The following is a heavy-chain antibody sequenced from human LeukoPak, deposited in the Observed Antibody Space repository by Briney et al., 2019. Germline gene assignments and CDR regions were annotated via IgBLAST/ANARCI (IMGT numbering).Heavy chain of an antibody. V-gene: IGHV3-30-3*01. CDR1: GFTFSSYA. CDR2: ISYDGSNK. D-gene: IGHD4-17*01. CDR3: ARDGTVTTLDY. J-gene: IGHJ4*02. Sequence: RGSLRLSCAASGFTFSSYAMHWVRQAPGKGLEWVAVISYDGSNKYYADSVKGRFTISRDNSKNTLYLQMNGLRAEDTAVYYCARDGTVTTLDYWGQGTLVTVSS.